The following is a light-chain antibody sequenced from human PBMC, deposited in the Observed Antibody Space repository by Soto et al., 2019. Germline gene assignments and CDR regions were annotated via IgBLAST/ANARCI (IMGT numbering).Light chain of an antibody. Sequence: EIVMTQSPATLSVSPGERVTLSCRASQSVSSNLAWYQQKPGQAPRLLMYSASTRATGIPGRFSGSGSGTEFTLAISSLQSEDFAVYYCQQYVNWPPKFTFGQGTKLEIK. CDR3: QQYVNWPPKFT. V-gene: IGKV3-15*01. J-gene: IGKJ2*01. CDR1: QSVSSN. CDR2: SAS.